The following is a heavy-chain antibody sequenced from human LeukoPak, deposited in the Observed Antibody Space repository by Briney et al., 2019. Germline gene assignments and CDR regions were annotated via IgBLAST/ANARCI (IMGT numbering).Heavy chain of an antibody. J-gene: IGHJ4*02. Sequence: GRSLRLSCAASGFTFSSYGMHWVRQAPGKGLERVAVISYDGSNKYYADSVKGGFTISRDNFKSTLYLQMNSLRAEDTAVYYCAKSSSGYLFDYWGQGTLVTVSS. CDR2: ISYDGSNK. CDR3: AKSSSGYLFDY. V-gene: IGHV3-30*18. CDR1: GFTFSSYG. D-gene: IGHD3-22*01.